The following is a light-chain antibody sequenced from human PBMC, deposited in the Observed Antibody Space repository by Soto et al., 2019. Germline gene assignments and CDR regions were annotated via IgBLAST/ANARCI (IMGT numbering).Light chain of an antibody. J-gene: IGLJ1*01. CDR3: KSYAGSNTYV. CDR2: EVV. Sequence: QSGLTQPPSASGSPGQSVTISCTGTKSDIGVYDFVSWYQHHPGKAPRLIIYEVVQRPSGVPDRFSGSKSGNTASLTVSGLQAADEADYFCKSYAGSNTYVFGSGTKGTVL. V-gene: IGLV2-8*01. CDR1: KSDIGVYDF.